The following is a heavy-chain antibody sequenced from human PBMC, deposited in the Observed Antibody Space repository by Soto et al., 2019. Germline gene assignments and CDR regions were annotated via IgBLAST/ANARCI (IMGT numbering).Heavy chain of an antibody. V-gene: IGHV1-8*01. J-gene: IGHJ3*02. CDR1: GYTFTSYD. D-gene: IGHD3-16*02. CDR3: ARGLTYDYFWGSYRGHAFDI. CDR2: MNPNSGNT. Sequence: ASVKVSCKASGYTFTSYDINWVRQATGQGLEWMGWMNPNSGNTGYAQKFQGRVTMTRNTSISTAYMELSSLRSEDTAVYYCARGLTYDYFWGSYRGHAFDIWGQGTMVTVS.